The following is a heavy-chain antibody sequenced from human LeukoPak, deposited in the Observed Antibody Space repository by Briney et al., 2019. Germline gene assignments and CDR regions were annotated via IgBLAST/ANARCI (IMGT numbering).Heavy chain of an antibody. CDR1: GFTFSSYA. Sequence: GGSLRLSCVASGFTFSSYAMGWARQAPGKGLEWVASINHNGNVNYYVDSVKGRFTISRDNAKNSLYLQMSNLRAEDTAVYFCARGGGLDVWGQGATVTVSS. CDR3: ARGGGLDV. CDR2: INHNGNVN. J-gene: IGHJ6*02. D-gene: IGHD3-16*01. V-gene: IGHV3-7*03.